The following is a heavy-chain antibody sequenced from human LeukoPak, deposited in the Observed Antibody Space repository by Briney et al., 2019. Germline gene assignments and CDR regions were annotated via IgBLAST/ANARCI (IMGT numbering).Heavy chain of an antibody. J-gene: IGHJ4*02. CDR3: AKDMSAVAGYPFDY. CDR1: GFTFSSYG. Sequence: PGGSLRLSCAASGFTFSSYGMHWVRQAPGKGLEWVAVISYDGSNKYYADSVKGRFTISRDNAKNSLYLQMNSLRAEDTALYYCAKDMSAVAGYPFDYWGQGTLVTVSS. D-gene: IGHD6-19*01. CDR2: ISYDGSNK. V-gene: IGHV3-30*19.